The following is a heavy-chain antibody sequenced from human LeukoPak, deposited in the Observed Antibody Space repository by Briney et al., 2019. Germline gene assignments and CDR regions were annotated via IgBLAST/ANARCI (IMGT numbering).Heavy chain of an antibody. V-gene: IGHV3-23*01. J-gene: IGHJ4*02. D-gene: IGHD1/OR15-1a*01. CDR2: ISGTGGNT. Sequence: GGSLRLSCAVSGFSFSNYAMSWVRQFPGRGLEWVSGISGTGGNTYYADSVKGRFTISRDNSKNMLYLQMNTLTAEDTAVYFCAKDFEFKWQQPSDHWGQGTPVTVSS. CDR1: GFSFSNYA. CDR3: AKDFEFKWQQPSDH.